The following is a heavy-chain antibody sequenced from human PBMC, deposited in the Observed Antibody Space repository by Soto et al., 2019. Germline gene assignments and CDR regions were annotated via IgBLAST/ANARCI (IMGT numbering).Heavy chain of an antibody. J-gene: IGHJ3*02. V-gene: IGHV3-21*01. D-gene: IGHD2-15*01. CDR1: GFTFSSYS. Sequence: EVQLVESGGGLVKPGGSLRLSCAASGFTFSSYSMNWVRQAPGKGLEWVSSISSSSSYIYYADSVKGRFTISRDNAKNSLYLQMNSLRAEDTAVYYWARILLGYDAFDIWGQGTMVTVSS. CDR3: ARILLGYDAFDI. CDR2: ISSSSSYI.